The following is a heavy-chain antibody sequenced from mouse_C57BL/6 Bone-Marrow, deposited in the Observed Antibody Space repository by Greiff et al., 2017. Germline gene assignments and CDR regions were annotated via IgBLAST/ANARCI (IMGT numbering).Heavy chain of an antibody. CDR3: TRDQNYGSGFAY. J-gene: IGHJ3*01. CDR2: ISSGGDYI. Sequence: EVKVVESGEGLVKPGGSLKLSCAASGFTFSSYAMSWVRQTPEKRLEWVAYISSGGDYIYYADTVKGRFTISRDNARNTLYLQMSSLKSEDTAMYYCTRDQNYGSGFAYWGQGTLVTVSA. D-gene: IGHD1-1*01. V-gene: IGHV5-9-1*02. CDR1: GFTFSSYA.